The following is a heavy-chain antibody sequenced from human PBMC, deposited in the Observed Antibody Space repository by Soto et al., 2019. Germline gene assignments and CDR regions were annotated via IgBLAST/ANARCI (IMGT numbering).Heavy chain of an antibody. D-gene: IGHD6-13*01. J-gene: IGHJ6*02. V-gene: IGHV1-69*13. Sequence: SVKVSCKASGGTFSSYAISWVRQAPGQGLEWMGGIIPIFGTANYAQKFQGRVTITADESTSTAYMELSSLRSEDTAVYYCARDSDSSSWPLYYYYGMDVWGQGTTVTVSS. CDR1: GGTFSSYA. CDR2: IIPIFGTA. CDR3: ARDSDSSSWPLYYYYGMDV.